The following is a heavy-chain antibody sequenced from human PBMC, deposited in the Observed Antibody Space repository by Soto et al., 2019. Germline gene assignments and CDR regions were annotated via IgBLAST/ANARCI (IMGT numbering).Heavy chain of an antibody. V-gene: IGHV4-31*03. J-gene: IGHJ4*02. D-gene: IGHD6-13*01. CDR1: GGSISSGDYY. Sequence: PWETLSLICTVSGGSISSGDYYWSWIRQVPKKGLEWIGYIYYSGSTYYNRSLRSRVTMSVDTSKNQFSLKLSSVTAEDTAIYYWAREGRLAAAGTFDYWRQGTLVTVSS. CDR3: AREGRLAAAGTFDY. CDR2: IYYSGST.